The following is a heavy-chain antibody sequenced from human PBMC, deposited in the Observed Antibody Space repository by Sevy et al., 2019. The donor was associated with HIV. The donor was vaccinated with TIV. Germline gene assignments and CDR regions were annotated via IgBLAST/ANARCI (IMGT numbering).Heavy chain of an antibody. Sequence: SETLSLTCTVSGDSITSLYWNRIRQPPGKGLEWIANIYYNGHINYNPSLKSRVTISLDTSKNQFSLRLSSVTAADTAMYYCAGENAWGRGYSWGQGTLVTVSS. J-gene: IGHJ4*02. CDR2: IYYNGHI. D-gene: IGHD1-26*01. CDR1: GDSITSLY. CDR3: AGENAWGRGYS. V-gene: IGHV4-59*08.